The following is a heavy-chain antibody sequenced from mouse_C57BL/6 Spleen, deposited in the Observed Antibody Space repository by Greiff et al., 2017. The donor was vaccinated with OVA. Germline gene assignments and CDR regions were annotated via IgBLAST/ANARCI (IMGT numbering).Heavy chain of an antibody. CDR3: APYYDSFAY. J-gene: IGHJ3*01. V-gene: IGHV3-6*01. Sequence: EVKLVESGPGLVKPSQSLSLTCSVTGYSITSGYYWNWIRQFPGNKLEWMGYISYDGSNNYNPSLKNRISITRDTSKNQFFLKLNSVTTEDTATYYCAPYYDSFAYWGQGTLVTVSA. CDR1: GYSITSGYY. D-gene: IGHD2-4*01. CDR2: ISYDGSN.